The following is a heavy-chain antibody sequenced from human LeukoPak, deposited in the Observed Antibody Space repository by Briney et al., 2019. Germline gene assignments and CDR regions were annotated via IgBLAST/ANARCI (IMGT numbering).Heavy chain of an antibody. CDR3: ARHARTKEYYDILTGYYPPYYFDY. D-gene: IGHD3-9*01. CDR2: IYYSGST. CDR1: GGSISSSSYY. V-gene: IGHV4-39*01. J-gene: IGHJ4*02. Sequence: SETLSLTCTVSGGSISSSSYYWGWIRQPPGKGLEWIGSIYYSGSTYYNPSLKSRVTISVDTSKNQFSLKLSSLTAADTAVYYCARHARTKEYYDILTGYYPPYYFDYWGQGTLVTVSS.